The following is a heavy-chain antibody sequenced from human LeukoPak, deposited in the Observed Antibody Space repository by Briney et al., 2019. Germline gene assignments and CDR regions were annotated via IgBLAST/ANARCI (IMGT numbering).Heavy chain of an antibody. D-gene: IGHD3-3*01. J-gene: IGHJ4*02. Sequence: SETLSLTCTVSGGSISSGGYYWSWIRQPPGKGLEWIGYIYHSGSTYYNPSLKSRVTISVDRSKNQFSLKLSSVTAADTAVYYCASLVVVRSDFWSAVVNYFDYWGQGTLVTVSS. CDR2: IYHSGST. CDR1: GGSISSGGYY. V-gene: IGHV4-30-2*01. CDR3: ASLVVVRSDFWSAVVNYFDY.